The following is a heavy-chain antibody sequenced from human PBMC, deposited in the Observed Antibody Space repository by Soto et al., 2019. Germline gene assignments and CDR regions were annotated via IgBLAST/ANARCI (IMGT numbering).Heavy chain of an antibody. J-gene: IGHJ4*02. CDR3: TTTSSWYVG. CDR2: IKSKTDGGTT. D-gene: IGHD6-13*01. CDR1: GFTFINTW. V-gene: IGHV3-15*01. Sequence: EVQLVESGGGLVKPGESLRISSAAFGFTFINTWMTWVRQAPGKGLEWVGRIKSKTDGGTTDYAAPVKGRYTISRDDSQNTLYLQMNSLKTEDTAVYYCTTTSSWYVGWGQGTLVTVSS.